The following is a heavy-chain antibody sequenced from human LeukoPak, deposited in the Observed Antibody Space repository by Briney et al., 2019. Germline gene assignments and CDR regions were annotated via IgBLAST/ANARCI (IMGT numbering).Heavy chain of an antibody. V-gene: IGHV4-34*01. J-gene: IGHJ6*04. Sequence: SSETLSLTCAVYGGSFSGYYWRWLRQPPGKGLEWVGEINHSGRTNYNASLKSRVTISVDTSKNQFSLKLSSVTAADTAVYYCARGRWLRLAYYYGMDVWGKGTTVTVSS. CDR1: GGSFSGYY. D-gene: IGHD5-12*01. CDR2: INHSGRT. CDR3: ARGRWLRLAYYYGMDV.